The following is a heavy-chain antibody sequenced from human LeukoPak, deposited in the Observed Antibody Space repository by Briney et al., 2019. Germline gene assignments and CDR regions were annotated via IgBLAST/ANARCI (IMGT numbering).Heavy chain of an antibody. D-gene: IGHD5-18*01. CDR3: AKDHGRGYSYFMNY. Sequence: PGGSLRLSCAASGFTFSSYGMHWVRQAPGKGLEWVAVISYDGSNKYYADSVKGRFTISRDNSKNTLYLQMNSLRAEDTAVYHCAKDHGRGYSYFMNYWGQGTLVTVSS. CDR1: GFTFSSYG. CDR2: ISYDGSNK. J-gene: IGHJ4*02. V-gene: IGHV3-30*18.